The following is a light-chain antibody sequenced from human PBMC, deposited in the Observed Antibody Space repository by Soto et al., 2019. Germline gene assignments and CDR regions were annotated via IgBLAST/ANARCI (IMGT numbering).Light chain of an antibody. J-gene: IGKJ4*02. CDR3: QPYNNWPLT. CDR1: QSISRT. Sequence: EIVLTPSPDTLSVSPGESATLSCRASQSISRTLAWYQQKSGQPPRLLIYDASTRATGFPARFSGSGSGTEFTLTISSLQSEEFAVYYCQPYNNWPLTVGGGTKVDIK. CDR2: DAS. V-gene: IGKV3D-15*01.